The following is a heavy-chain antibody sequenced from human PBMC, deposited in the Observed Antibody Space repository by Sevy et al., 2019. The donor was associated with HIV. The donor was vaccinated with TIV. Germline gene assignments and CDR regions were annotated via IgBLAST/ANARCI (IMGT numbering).Heavy chain of an antibody. CDR2: FRSKGYGGTT. J-gene: IGHJ3*01. CDR1: GFTFGDYA. V-gene: IGHV3-49*03. D-gene: IGHD3-16*01. Sequence: GGSLRLSCTASGFTFGDYAMSWFRQAPGKGLEWVGLFRSKGYGGTTEYAASVKGRFIMSRNDSKSIAYQQMNSLKTEDTAVYYCTRGPRGGWAFDLWGQGTMVTVSS. CDR3: TRGPRGGWAFDL.